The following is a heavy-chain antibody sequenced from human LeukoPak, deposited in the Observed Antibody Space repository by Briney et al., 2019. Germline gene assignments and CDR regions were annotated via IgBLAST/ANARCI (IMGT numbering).Heavy chain of an antibody. V-gene: IGHV3-48*01. J-gene: IGHJ6*03. D-gene: IGHD3-3*01. CDR1: GFTFSSYS. Sequence: GGSLRLSCAASGFTFSSYSMNWVRQAPGKGLEWVSYISSSSSTIYYADSVKGRFTISRDNAKNSLYLQMNSLRAEDTAVYYCATSIWGGAGAYYYYYYMDVWGKGTTVTVSS. CDR2: ISSSSSTI. CDR3: ATSIWGGAGAYYYYYYMDV.